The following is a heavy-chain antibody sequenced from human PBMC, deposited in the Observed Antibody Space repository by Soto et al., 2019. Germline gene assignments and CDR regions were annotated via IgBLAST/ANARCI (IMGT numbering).Heavy chain of an antibody. J-gene: IGHJ5*02. CDR3: ARDKGTTCLDT. V-gene: IGHV3-33*01. Sequence: QAQLVESGGGVVQPGRSLRLSCAASGLPFSASGMHWVRQAPGKGLEWVAMIWSDGSKEYYADSMKGRFTITRDNSKNMIFLQMDSLRAEDTAVYYCARDKGTTCLDTWGQGNMVTVSS. CDR1: GLPFSASG. D-gene: IGHD1-26*01. CDR2: IWSDGSKE.